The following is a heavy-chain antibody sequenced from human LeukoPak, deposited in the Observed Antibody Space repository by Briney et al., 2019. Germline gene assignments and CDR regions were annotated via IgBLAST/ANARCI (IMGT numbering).Heavy chain of an antibody. Sequence: GGSLRLSCAASGFTFSSYWMHWVRHAPGKGLVWVSRIHYDGSSTSYADSVKGRFTISRDNAKNTLYLQMSSPRAEDTAVYYCARNVNGAAASHWGQGTLVTVSS. J-gene: IGHJ4*02. D-gene: IGHD6-13*01. CDR1: GFTFSSYW. CDR2: IHYDGSST. V-gene: IGHV3-74*01. CDR3: ARNVNGAAASH.